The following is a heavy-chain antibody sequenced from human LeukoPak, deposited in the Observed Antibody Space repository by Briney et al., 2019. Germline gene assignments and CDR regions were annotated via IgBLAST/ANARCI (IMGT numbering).Heavy chain of an antibody. V-gene: IGHV3-23*01. CDR1: GFTFSSYA. D-gene: IGHD3-10*01. CDR3: AKLGYYYGSGSYQP. CDR2: ISGSGGST. Sequence: GGSLRLSCAASGFTFSSYAMSWVRQAPGKRLEWVSAISGSGGSTYYADSVKGRFTISRDNSKNTLYLQMNSLRAEDTAVYYCAKLGYYYGSGSYQPWGQGTLVTVSS. J-gene: IGHJ5*02.